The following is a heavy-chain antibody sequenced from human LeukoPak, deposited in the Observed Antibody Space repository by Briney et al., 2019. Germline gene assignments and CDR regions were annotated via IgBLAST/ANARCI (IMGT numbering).Heavy chain of an antibody. D-gene: IGHD3/OR15-3a*01. CDR1: GGSFSGYY. CDR2: INRGGST. Sequence: SETLSLTCAVYGGSFSGYYWGWIRQPPGKGLEWIGEINRGGSTNYNPSLKSRVTISIDMSRNYFSLKLSSVTAADTAVYYRARGRGTGSYFYDWGQGTLVTVSS. CDR3: ARGRGTGSYFYD. V-gene: IGHV4-34*01. J-gene: IGHJ4*02.